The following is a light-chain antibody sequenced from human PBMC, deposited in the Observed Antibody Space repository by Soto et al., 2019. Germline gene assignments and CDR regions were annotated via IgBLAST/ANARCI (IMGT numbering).Light chain of an antibody. J-gene: IGKJ3*01. V-gene: IGKV1-39*01. CDR1: QTVSIN. Sequence: DIQMTQSPSSLSASVGDRVTITCRTSQTVSINLNWYQRKPGKAPSLLIYASSTLQSGVPSRFIGSGSETEFTLTISSLQPEDFATYYCQQDNMTPFTFGPGTKVDI. CDR3: QQDNMTPFT. CDR2: ASS.